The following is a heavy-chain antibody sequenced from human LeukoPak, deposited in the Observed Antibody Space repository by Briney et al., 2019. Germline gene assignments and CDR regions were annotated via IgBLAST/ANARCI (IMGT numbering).Heavy chain of an antibody. CDR2: IYYSGIT. Sequence: SETLSLTCTVSGGSISSHYWSWIRQFPGKGLEWIGSIYYSGITSYNPSLKSRVTISVDTSKNQFALKLSSVTAADTAVYYCAHFRGGAFDFWGQGTMVTVSA. D-gene: IGHD3-16*01. V-gene: IGHV4-59*08. CDR1: GGSISSHY. CDR3: AHFRGGAFDF. J-gene: IGHJ3*01.